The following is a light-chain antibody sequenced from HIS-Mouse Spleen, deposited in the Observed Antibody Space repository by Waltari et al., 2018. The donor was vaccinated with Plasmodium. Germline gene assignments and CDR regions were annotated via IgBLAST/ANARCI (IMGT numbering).Light chain of an antibody. CDR2: EVS. V-gene: IGLV2-14*01. CDR3: SSYTSSSTYV. Sequence: QSALTQPASVSGSPGQSITISCTGTSSEVGGYNCVSWYHQHPGKAPELRMYEVSNRPAGVSNRFTGSKSGNTASLTISGLQAEDEADYYCSSYTSSSTYVFGTGTKVTVL. J-gene: IGLJ1*01. CDR1: SSEVGGYNC.